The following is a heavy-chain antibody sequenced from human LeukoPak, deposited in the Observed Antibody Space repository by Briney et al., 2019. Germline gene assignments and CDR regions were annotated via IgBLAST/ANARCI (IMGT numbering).Heavy chain of an antibody. V-gene: IGHV1-8*01. CDR1: GYTFTSYD. Sequence: ASAKVSCKASGYTFTSYDINWVRQATGQGLEWMGWMNPNSGNTGYAQKFQGRVTMTRNTFISTAYMELSSLRSEDTAVYYCARSFQPHYYYYYMDVWGKGTTVTVSS. CDR2: MNPNSGNT. J-gene: IGHJ6*03. D-gene: IGHD2-2*01. CDR3: ARSFQPHYYYYYMDV.